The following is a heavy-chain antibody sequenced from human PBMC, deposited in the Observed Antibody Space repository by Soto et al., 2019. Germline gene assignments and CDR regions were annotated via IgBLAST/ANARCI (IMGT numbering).Heavy chain of an antibody. Sequence: EVQLVESGGGLVQPGGPLRLSCATSGFILIDCAMNWVRQAPGKGLEWVSYISSSSSVIDYEDSVKGRFTVSRDNARNSLYLQMNSLRAEDTAVYYCARDLSWGSNWYYYMDVWGKGTTVTVSS. V-gene: IGHV3-48*01. CDR1: GFILIDCA. CDR3: ARDLSWGSNWYYYMDV. J-gene: IGHJ6*03. D-gene: IGHD7-27*01. CDR2: ISSSSSVI.